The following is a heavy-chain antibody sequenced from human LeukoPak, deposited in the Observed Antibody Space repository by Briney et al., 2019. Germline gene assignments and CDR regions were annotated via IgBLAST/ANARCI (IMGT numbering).Heavy chain of an antibody. V-gene: IGHV3-7*01. CDR1: GFTFSSDW. Sequence: GGSLRLSCAASGFTFSSDWMSWVRQAPGKGLEWVANIKQDGSEKYYVDSVKGRFTISRDNAKNSLYLQMNSLRAEDTAVYYCARTYYYGSGSYYNNFDYWGQGTLVTVSS. D-gene: IGHD3-10*01. CDR3: ARTYYYGSGSYYNNFDY. CDR2: IKQDGSEK. J-gene: IGHJ4*02.